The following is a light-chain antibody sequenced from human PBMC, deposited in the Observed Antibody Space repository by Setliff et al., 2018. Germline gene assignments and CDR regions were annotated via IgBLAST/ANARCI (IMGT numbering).Light chain of an antibody. Sequence: QSALTQPASVSGSPGQSITISCTGTSSDVGGYNYVSWYQQHPGKAPKLMIYDVSNRPSGVSNRFSGSKSGNTASLTISGLQAEDEADYYCCSYAGRPYVFGTGTKVTVL. CDR3: CSYAGRPYV. J-gene: IGLJ1*01. V-gene: IGLV2-14*03. CDR1: SSDVGGYNY. CDR2: DVS.